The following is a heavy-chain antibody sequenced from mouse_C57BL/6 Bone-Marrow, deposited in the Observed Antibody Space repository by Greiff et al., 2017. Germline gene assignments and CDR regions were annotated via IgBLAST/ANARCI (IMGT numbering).Heavy chain of an antibody. CDR1: GYSITSGYY. CDR3: ARERSWGFAY. CDR2: ISYDGSN. V-gene: IGHV3-6*01. D-gene: IGHD4-1*01. Sequence: EVQLQESGPGLVKPSQSLSLTCSVTGYSITSGYYWNWIRQFPGNKLEWMGYISYDGSNNYNPSLKNRISITRDTSKNQFFLKLNSVTTEDTATYYCARERSWGFAYWGQGTLVTVSA. J-gene: IGHJ3*01.